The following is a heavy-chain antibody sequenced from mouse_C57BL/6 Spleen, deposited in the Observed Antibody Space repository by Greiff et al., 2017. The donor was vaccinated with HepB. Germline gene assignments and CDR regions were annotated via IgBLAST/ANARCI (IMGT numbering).Heavy chain of an antibody. Sequence: EVKLVESEGGLVQPGSSMKLSCTASGFTFSDYYMAWVRQVPEKGLEWVANINYDGSSTYYLDSLKSRFIISRDNAKNILYLQMSSLKSEATATYYCAREDDYGFAYWGQGTLVTVSA. D-gene: IGHD2-4*01. CDR2: INYDGSST. V-gene: IGHV5-16*01. J-gene: IGHJ3*01. CDR1: GFTFSDYY. CDR3: AREDDYGFAY.